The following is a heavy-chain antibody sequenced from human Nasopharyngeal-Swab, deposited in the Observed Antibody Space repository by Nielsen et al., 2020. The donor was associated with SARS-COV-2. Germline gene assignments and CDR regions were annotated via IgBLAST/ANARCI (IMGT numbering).Heavy chain of an antibody. Sequence: ASVKVSCKASGYTFTSYDINWVRQATGQGLEWMGRMNPDSANTGYAQNFQGRVTMTGNTSISTAYMELTGLRSEDTAVYYCARARGVRGVFSGRYYYYSMDVWGKGTTVTVSS. CDR1: GYTFTSYD. CDR3: ARARGVRGVFSGRYYYYSMDV. V-gene: IGHV1-8*01. J-gene: IGHJ6*03. D-gene: IGHD3-10*01. CDR2: MNPDSANT.